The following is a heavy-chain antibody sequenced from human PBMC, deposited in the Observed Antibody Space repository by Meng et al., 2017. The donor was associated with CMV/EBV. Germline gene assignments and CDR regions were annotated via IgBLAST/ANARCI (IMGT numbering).Heavy chain of an antibody. Sequence: SETLSLTCTVSGGSVSSGSYYWSWIRQPPGKGLEWIGYIYYSGSTNYNPSLKSRVTISVDTSKNQFSLKLSSETAADTAVYYCAREDLAAAGLYGMDVWGQGTTVTVSS. D-gene: IGHD6-13*01. J-gene: IGHJ6*02. CDR2: IYYSGST. V-gene: IGHV4-61*01. CDR1: GGSVSSGSYY. CDR3: AREDLAAAGLYGMDV.